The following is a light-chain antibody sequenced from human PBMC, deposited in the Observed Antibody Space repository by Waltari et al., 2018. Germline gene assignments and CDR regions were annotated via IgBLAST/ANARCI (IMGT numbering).Light chain of an antibody. Sequence: ELVMTQSPATLSVSPGERATLSCRASQSVSNNLAWYQQKPGQAPRLLIYGASTRAIAFPDRFSGSGSGTEFTLTISSLQSEDFAVYYCQQYSNWPRTFGQGTKVEIK. V-gene: IGKV3-15*01. J-gene: IGKJ1*01. CDR1: QSVSNN. CDR2: GAS. CDR3: QQYSNWPRT.